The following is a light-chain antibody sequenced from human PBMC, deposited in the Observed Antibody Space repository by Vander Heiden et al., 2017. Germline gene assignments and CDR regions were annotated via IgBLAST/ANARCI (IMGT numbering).Light chain of an antibody. CDR3: QQRSNWPQLT. Sequence: EIVLTQSPATLSLSPGERATLSCRASQSVGIHLAWYQQKPGQAPRLLIYDASNRATGIPARFSGSVSGTDFTLTISSLEPEDFAVYYCQQRSNWPQLTFGGGTKVEIK. J-gene: IGKJ4*01. CDR1: QSVGIH. V-gene: IGKV3-11*01. CDR2: DAS.